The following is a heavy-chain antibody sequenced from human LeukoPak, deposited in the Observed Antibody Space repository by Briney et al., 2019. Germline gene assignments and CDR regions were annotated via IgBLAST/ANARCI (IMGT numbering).Heavy chain of an antibody. Sequence: GGSLRLSCAASGFTVSSNYMSWVRQAPGKGLEWVAAISGSGGSTYYADSVKGRFTISRDNSKNTLYLQMNSLRAEDTAVYYCAKGIGSGWSEYFQHWGQGTLVTVSS. J-gene: IGHJ1*01. D-gene: IGHD6-19*01. CDR3: AKGIGSGWSEYFQH. V-gene: IGHV3-23*01. CDR2: ISGSGGST. CDR1: GFTVSSNY.